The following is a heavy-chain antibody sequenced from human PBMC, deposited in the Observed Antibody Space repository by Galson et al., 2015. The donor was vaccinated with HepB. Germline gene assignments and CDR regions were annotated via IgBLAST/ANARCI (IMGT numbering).Heavy chain of an antibody. CDR1: YTFTSYY. CDR3: ARTLIPYYDFWSGYYSYYYGMDV. J-gene: IGHJ6*02. V-gene: IGHV1-46*01. D-gene: IGHD3-3*01. CDR2: INPSGGST. Sequence: YTFTSYYMHWVRQAPGQGLEWMGIINPSGGSTSYAQKYQGRVTMTRDTSTSTVYMELSSLRSEDTAVYYCARTLIPYYDFWSGYYSYYYGMDVWGQGTTVTVSS.